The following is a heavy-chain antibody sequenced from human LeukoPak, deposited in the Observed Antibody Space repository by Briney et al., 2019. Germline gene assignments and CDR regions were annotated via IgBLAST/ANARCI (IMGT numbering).Heavy chain of an antibody. Sequence: GGSLRLSCAASGFTFSSYWMHWVRQAPGKGLVWVSRINSDGSSTSYADSVKGRFTISRDNAKNTLYLQMNSLRAEDTAVYYCAGQEVFQTGDTIFGVVIIPRGFDYWGQGTLVTVSS. D-gene: IGHD3-3*01. V-gene: IGHV3-74*01. CDR2: INSDGSST. CDR1: GFTFSSYW. J-gene: IGHJ4*02. CDR3: AGQEVFQTGDTIFGVVIIPRGFDY.